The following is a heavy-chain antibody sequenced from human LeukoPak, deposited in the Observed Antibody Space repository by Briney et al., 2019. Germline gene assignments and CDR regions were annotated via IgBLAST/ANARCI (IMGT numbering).Heavy chain of an antibody. CDR2: ISDRGRSI. CDR1: GFTFSSYA. V-gene: IGHV3-23*01. Sequence: GGSLRLSCAASGFTFSSYAMSWVRQAPGKGLEWVSAISDRGRSILYAGSVKGRFIISRDNSKNTLYLQMNSLRAEDTAVYYCAKDPPAVYWGQGALVTVSS. J-gene: IGHJ4*02. CDR3: AKDPPAVY.